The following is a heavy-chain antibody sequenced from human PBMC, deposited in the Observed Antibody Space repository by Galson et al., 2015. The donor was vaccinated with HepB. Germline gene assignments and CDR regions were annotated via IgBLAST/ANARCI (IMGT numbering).Heavy chain of an antibody. V-gene: IGHV1-3*01. J-gene: IGHJ4*02. CDR1: GYTFTSYA. CDR2: INAGNGNT. D-gene: IGHD4-17*01. Sequence: SVKVSCKASGYTFTSYAMHWVRQAPGQRLEWMGWINAGNGNTKYSQKFQGRVTITRDTSVSTAYMELSSLRSEDTAVYYCARDTVTTVFDYWGQGTLVTVSS. CDR3: ARDTVTTVFDY.